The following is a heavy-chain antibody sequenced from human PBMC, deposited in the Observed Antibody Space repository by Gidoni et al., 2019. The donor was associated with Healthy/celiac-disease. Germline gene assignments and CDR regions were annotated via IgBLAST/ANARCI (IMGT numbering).Heavy chain of an antibody. CDR1: GFTCSSYA. V-gene: IGHV3-30-3*01. CDR3: ARDGNYYGSGSALGFDY. D-gene: IGHD3-10*01. CDR2: LSYDGSNI. J-gene: IGHJ4*02. Sequence: QVQRVESGGGVVQPGRSRRLSWAASGFTCSSYAMHWVRQAPGKGLEWVACLSYDGSNIYYAASVQGRFTISRDNSKTTLYLPLNSLRAEDTAVYYCARDGNYYGSGSALGFDYWGQGTLVTVSS.